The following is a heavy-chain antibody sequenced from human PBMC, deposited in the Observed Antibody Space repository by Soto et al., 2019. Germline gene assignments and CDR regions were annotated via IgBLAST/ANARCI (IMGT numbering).Heavy chain of an antibody. D-gene: IGHD2-2*02. CDR2: IYDSGTP. Sequence: QLQLQESGPGLVKPSETLSVTCTVSDVSIRTTDYYWGWIRQPPGKGLEWIGHIYDSGTPYYSPSHQSRVTLSADTSKHLFSQRMSAVTATATAVYYCIVYPGSDYRGGSWCQGTLVTGSS. CDR1: DVSIRTTDYY. J-gene: IGHJ5*02. V-gene: IGHV4-39*01. CDR3: IVYPGSDYRGGS.